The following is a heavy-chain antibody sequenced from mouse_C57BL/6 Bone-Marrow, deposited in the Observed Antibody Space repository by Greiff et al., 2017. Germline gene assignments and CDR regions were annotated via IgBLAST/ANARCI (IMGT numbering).Heavy chain of an antibody. CDR3: ASKGNDFYYYAMDY. V-gene: IGHV2-2*01. CDR2: IWSGGST. Sequence: QVQLKQSGPGLVQPSQSLSITCTVSGFSLTSYGVHWVRQSPGKGLEWLGVIWSGGSTDYNAAFISRLSISKDNSKSQVFFKMNSLQAYDTAIYYCASKGNDFYYYAMDYWCQGTSVTVSS. D-gene: IGHD2-4*01. CDR1: GFSLTSYG. J-gene: IGHJ4*01.